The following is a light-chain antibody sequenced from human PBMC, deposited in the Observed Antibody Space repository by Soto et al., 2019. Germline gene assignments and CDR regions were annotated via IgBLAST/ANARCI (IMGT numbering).Light chain of an antibody. CDR1: QSVSNNY. CDR3: QQRINWRST. J-gene: IGKJ4*01. V-gene: IGKV3D-20*02. Sequence: EIVLTQSPGTLSLPPGERATLSCRASQSVSNNYLAWYQQKPGQAPRLLIYDASNRATGIPARFSGSGSGTDFTLTISSLEPEDFAVYFCQQRINWRSTFGGGTKVDIK. CDR2: DAS.